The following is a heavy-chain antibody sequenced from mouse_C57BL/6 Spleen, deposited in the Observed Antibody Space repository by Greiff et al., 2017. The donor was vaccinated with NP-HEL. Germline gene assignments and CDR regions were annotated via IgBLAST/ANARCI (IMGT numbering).Heavy chain of an antibody. V-gene: IGHV5-16*01. D-gene: IGHD2-3*01. CDR2: INHDGGST. Sequence: EVQRVESEGGLVQPGSSMKLSCTASGFTFSDYYMAWVRQVPEKGLEWVANINHDGGSTYYLDSLKSRFIISRENAKNILYLQMSSMKSEYTVTYCCTREMVTYYFDYWGQGTTLTVSS. CDR3: TREMVTYYFDY. J-gene: IGHJ2*01. CDR1: GFTFSDYY.